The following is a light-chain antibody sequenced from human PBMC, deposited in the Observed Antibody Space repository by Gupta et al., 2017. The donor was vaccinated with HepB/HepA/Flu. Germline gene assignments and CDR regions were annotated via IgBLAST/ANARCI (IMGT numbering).Light chain of an antibody. CDR2: DTS. V-gene: IGKV1-33*01. Sequence: EIQMTQYPSSLSSSVGDRVTITCQASQDVYNFLDWYRQQPGKAPNLLIYDTSNLETGVPSRFSGSGSGTDFTFTIGSLQPEEFGTYYCQQDNDRPRTFGGGTKVDI. J-gene: IGKJ4*02. CDR3: QQDNDRPRT. CDR1: QDVYNF.